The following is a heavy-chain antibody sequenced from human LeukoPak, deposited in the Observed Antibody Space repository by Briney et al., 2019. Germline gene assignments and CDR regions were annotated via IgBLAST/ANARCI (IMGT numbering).Heavy chain of an antibody. CDR2: INPNSGGT. CDR3: ARASFSSWYYFDY. V-gene: IGHV1-2*02. Sequence: ALVKVSCKASGYTFTGYYMHWVRQAPGQGLEWMGWINPNSGGTNYAQKFQGRVTMTRDTSISTAYMELSRLRSDDTAVYYCARASFSSWYYFDYWGQGTLVTVSS. J-gene: IGHJ4*02. CDR1: GYTFTGYY. D-gene: IGHD6-13*01.